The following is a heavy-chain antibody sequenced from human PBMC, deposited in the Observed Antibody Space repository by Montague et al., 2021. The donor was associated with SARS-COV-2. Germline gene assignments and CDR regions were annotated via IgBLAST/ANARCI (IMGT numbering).Heavy chain of an antibody. V-gene: IGHV4-59*01. J-gene: IGHJ4*02. Sequence: SETLSLTCSVSGYSITRVFWGWLRQPPGKGLEWIGHLHHSGSTNFNASLKCRLTMSPDTSKNQFSLQLSSVTAADTAVYYCARLYLGFNGKMYFFDAWGQGILVTVSS. CDR3: ARLYLGFNGKMYFFDA. CDR2: LHHSGST. D-gene: IGHD2-8*01. CDR1: GYSITRVF.